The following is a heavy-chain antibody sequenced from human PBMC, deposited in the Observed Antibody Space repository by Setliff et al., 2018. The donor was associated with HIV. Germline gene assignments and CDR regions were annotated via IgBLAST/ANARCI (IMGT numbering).Heavy chain of an antibody. CDR2: ISSSGTTT. CDR1: GFTFSDYY. J-gene: IGHJ4*02. D-gene: IGHD2-21*01. Sequence: PGGSLRLSCAGSGSGGSGFTFSDYYMSWVRQAPGKGLEWLSYISSSGTTTYYADSVKGRFTISRDNAKNSVLLQMNSLRVEDTAVYYCAIEDGCGGHYHSWGQGTLVTV. V-gene: IGHV3-11*04. CDR3: AIEDGCGGHYHS.